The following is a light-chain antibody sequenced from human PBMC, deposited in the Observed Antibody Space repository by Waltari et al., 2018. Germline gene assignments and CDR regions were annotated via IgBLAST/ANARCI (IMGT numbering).Light chain of an antibody. CDR2: SDA. CDR1: SSNVGSNA. V-gene: IGLV1-44*01. CDR3: ASWDDSLDAYV. J-gene: IGLJ1*01. Sequence: QSVLTQPPSASGTPGQRVTISCSGSSSNVGSNAVNWYRQLPRTAPNLLIFSDADRPSGVPDRFSGSRSATSASLAISGLQSDDESTYYCASWDDSLDAYVFGSGTWVTVL.